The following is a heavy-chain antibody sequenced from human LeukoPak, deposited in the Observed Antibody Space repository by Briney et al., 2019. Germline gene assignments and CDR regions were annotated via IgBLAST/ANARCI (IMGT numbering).Heavy chain of an antibody. CDR3: ARTPPGELWENFDY. V-gene: IGHV1-3*01. Sequence: ASVKVSCKASGYTFTSYAMHWVRQAPGQRLEWMGWIYGGNGNTKYSQKFQGRVSITRDTSASTVYMELSSLGSEDTAVYYCARTPPGELWENFDYWGQGTLVTVSS. J-gene: IGHJ4*02. CDR2: IYGGNGNT. CDR1: GYTFTSYA. D-gene: IGHD3-16*01.